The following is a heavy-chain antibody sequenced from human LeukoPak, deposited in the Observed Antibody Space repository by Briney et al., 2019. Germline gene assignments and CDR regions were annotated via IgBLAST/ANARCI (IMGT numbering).Heavy chain of an antibody. D-gene: IGHD5-18*01. V-gene: IGHV1-8*01. CDR1: GYTFTTYD. J-gene: IGHJ4*02. CDR3: ARRNTAMVAGLDY. CDR2: MNPNSGNT. Sequence: ASVKVSCKASGYTFTTYDINWVRQANGQGLEWMGWMNPNSGNTGYAQKFQSRVTMTRNTSISTAFMELSGLRSEDTAVYFCARRNTAMVAGLDYWGQGSLVTVSS.